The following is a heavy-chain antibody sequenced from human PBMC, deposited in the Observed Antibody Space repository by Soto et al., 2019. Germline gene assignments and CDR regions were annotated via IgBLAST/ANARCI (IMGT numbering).Heavy chain of an antibody. CDR3: VKDDGGYPSTAPH. D-gene: IGHD3-22*01. CDR2: ISGSGDRT. CDR1: GITISNYP. Sequence: EVQLLESGGGLVQPGGSLRLSCAASGITISNYPMSWVRQAPGKGLDWVSGISGSGDRTYYADSAKGRFTISKDISNNSLSLQLDNLGVEDTAVYFCVKDDGGYPSTAPHWGQGTLVTVSS. J-gene: IGHJ1*01. V-gene: IGHV3-23*01.